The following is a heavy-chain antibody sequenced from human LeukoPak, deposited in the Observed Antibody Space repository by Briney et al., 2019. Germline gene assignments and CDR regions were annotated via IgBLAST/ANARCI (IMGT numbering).Heavy chain of an antibody. CDR3: ASRLLWFGELPRY. J-gene: IGHJ4*02. CDR2: INHSGST. CDR1: GGSSSGYY. V-gene: IGHV4-34*01. Sequence: SETLSLTCAVYGGSSSGYYCSWIRQPPGKGLEWIGEINHSGSTNYNSSLKSRVTISLDTSENHFSLNLRSVTAADTAVYYCASRLLWFGELPRYWGQGTLVTVSS. D-gene: IGHD3-10*01.